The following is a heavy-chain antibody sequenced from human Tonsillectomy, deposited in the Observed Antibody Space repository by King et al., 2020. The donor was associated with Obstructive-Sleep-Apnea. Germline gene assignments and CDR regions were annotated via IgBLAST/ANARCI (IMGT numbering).Heavy chain of an antibody. CDR2: ISGSGGST. V-gene: IGHV3-23*04. CDR3: AKSGDSSGSYGKVTPPGDY. J-gene: IGHJ4*02. D-gene: IGHD3-22*01. Sequence: VQLVESGGGLVQPGGSLRLSCAASGFTFSSYAMSWVRQAPGKGLEWVSAISGSGGSTYYADSVKGRFTISRDNSKNTLYLQMNSLRAEDTAVYYCAKSGDSSGSYGKVTPPGDYWGQGTLVTVSS. CDR1: GFTFSSYA.